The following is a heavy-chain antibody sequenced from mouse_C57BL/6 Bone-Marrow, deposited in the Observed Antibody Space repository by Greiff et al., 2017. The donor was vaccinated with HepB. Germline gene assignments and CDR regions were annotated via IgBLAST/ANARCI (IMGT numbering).Heavy chain of an antibody. D-gene: IGHD1-1*01. V-gene: IGHV3-6*01. Sequence: VQLKQSGPGLVKPSQSLSLTCSVTGYSITSGYYWNWIRQFPGNKLEWMGYISYDGSNNYNPSLKNRISITRDTSKNQFFLKLNSVTTEDTATYYCARRGYGSSFFAYWGQGTLVTVSA. J-gene: IGHJ3*01. CDR3: ARRGYGSSFFAY. CDR1: GYSITSGYY. CDR2: ISYDGSN.